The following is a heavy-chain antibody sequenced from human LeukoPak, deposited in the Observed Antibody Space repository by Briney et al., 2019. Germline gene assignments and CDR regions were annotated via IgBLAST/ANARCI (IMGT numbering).Heavy chain of an antibody. D-gene: IGHD2-15*01. CDR3: AKDGGDCSGGSCYAEVDY. Sequence: GGSLRLPCAASGFTFSNFGMSWVRQAPGKGLEWVSVISGSGGSTYYADSVKGRFTISRDNSKNTLYLQMNSLRADDTAVYYCAKDGGDCSGGSCYAEVDYWGQGTLVTVSS. J-gene: IGHJ4*02. V-gene: IGHV3-23*01. CDR1: GFTFSNFG. CDR2: ISGSGGST.